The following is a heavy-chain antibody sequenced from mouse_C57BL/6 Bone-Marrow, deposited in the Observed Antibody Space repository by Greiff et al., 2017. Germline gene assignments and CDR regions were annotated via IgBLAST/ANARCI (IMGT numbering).Heavy chain of an antibody. V-gene: IGHV5-12*01. J-gene: IGHJ4*01. CDR3: ARLRGNPYYAMDY. CDR1: GFTFSDSY. D-gene: IGHD2-1*01. Sequence: DVKLQESGGGLVQPGGSLKLSCAASGFTFSDSYMYWVRQTPEKRLEWVAYISNGGGSTYYPDTVKGRFTISRDNAKNTLYLQMSRLKSEDTAMYYCARLRGNPYYAMDYWGQGTSVTVSS. CDR2: ISNGGGST.